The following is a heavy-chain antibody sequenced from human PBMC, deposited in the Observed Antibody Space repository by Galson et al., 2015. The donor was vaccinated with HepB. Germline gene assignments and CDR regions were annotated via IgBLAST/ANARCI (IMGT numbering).Heavy chain of an antibody. D-gene: IGHD2-2*01. Sequence: SVKVSCKASGYTFNTYGISWVRQAPGQGLEWMGWISAYNGNTNYAQKLQGRVTMTTDTSTSTAYMDLRSLTSDDTAVYYCARDHVVPAALFTYNYGMDVWGQGTTVTVSS. V-gene: IGHV1-18*04. CDR1: GYTFNTYG. J-gene: IGHJ6*02. CDR2: ISAYNGNT. CDR3: ARDHVVPAALFTYNYGMDV.